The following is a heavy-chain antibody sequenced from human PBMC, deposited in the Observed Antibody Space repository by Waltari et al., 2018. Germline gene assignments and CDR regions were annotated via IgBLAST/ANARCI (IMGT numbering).Heavy chain of an antibody. J-gene: IGHJ4*02. CDR2: LTHRGST. V-gene: IGHV4-34*01. CDR3: LNLAYCNPSTCYPRPG. CDR1: GGSFTSYY. Sequence: QVKLKQWGAGLLKPSETLSLTCSVDGGSFTSYYWSWIRQPPGKGLEWIGELTHRGSTHYNPPLTGRVTMSVDKSKSQFSLKLTSVTAADTAVYYCLNLAYCNPSTCYPRPGWGPGNLVVVSS. D-gene: IGHD2-2*01.